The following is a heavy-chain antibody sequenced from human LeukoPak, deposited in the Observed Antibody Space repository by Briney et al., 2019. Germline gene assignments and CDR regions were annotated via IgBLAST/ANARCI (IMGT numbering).Heavy chain of an antibody. CDR3: ARDRGTAAAGPDFDY. Sequence: ASVKVSCKASGYTFTRYYMHWVRQAPGQGLEWMGWINPNSGGTNYAQKFQGRVTMTRDTSISTAYMELSRLRSDDTAVYYCARDRGTAAAGPDFDYWGQGTLVTVSS. D-gene: IGHD6-13*01. J-gene: IGHJ4*02. CDR1: GYTFTRYY. CDR2: INPNSGGT. V-gene: IGHV1-2*02.